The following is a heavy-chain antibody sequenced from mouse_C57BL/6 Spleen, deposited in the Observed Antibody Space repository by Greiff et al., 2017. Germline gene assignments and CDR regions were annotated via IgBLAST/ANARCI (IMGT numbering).Heavy chain of an antibody. Sequence: VQLKQSVAELVRPGASVKLSCTASGFNIKNTYMHWLKPRPEQGLEWIGRIDPANGNTKYAPKFQSKAPITADTSSNTAYLQLSSLTSADTAIYDCARSNGWDWYFDVWGTGTTVTVAS. CDR1: GFNIKNTY. V-gene: IGHV14-3*01. CDR2: IDPANGNT. CDR3: ARSNGWDWYFDV. J-gene: IGHJ1*03. D-gene: IGHD3-3*01.